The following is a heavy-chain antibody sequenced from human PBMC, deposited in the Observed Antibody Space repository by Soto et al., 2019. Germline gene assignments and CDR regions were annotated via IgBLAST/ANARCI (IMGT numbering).Heavy chain of an antibody. D-gene: IGHD5-12*01. V-gene: IGHV3-23*01. J-gene: IGHJ1*01. CDR2: ISGSGGST. CDR1: GFTFSSYA. Sequence: EVQLLESGGGLVQPGGCLRLSCAASGFTFSSYAMSWVRQAPGKGLEWVSAISGSGGSTYYVVSVKGRFTISRDNSKNTLYMQRNSVRVEDTAVYYCAKDNMMATINIEYFQHWGQGTLVTVSS. CDR3: AKDNMMATINIEYFQH.